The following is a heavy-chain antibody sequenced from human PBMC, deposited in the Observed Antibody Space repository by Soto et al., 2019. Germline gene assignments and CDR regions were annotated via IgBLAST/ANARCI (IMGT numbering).Heavy chain of an antibody. J-gene: IGHJ4*02. D-gene: IGHD3-16*01. CDR1: GYTVTNFG. Sequence: QVQLVQSAAEVKKPGASAKVSCKASGYTVTNFGIRWVRQAPGQGLEWMGWISAYNGNTNYAQNFQGIVTMTTDTSTSTAYRELRSLRSDDTAVYYCARGGTPIYYWGQGTLVTVSS. V-gene: IGHV1-18*01. CDR3: ARGGTPIYY. CDR2: ISAYNGNT.